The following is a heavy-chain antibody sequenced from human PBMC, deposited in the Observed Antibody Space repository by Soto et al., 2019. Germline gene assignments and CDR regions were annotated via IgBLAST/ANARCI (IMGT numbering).Heavy chain of an antibody. J-gene: IGHJ4*02. V-gene: IGHV1-18*01. CDR1: GYAFTNFD. D-gene: IGHD3-16*02. Sequence: QVQLVQSGAEVKKPGASVKVSCKTSGYAFTNFDISWVRQAPGQGLEWMGWISPYNGDTNYAQTFEGRVTMTTDTSTTTAYMALRSLRSDDTAVYYCARYRSTGDYWGQGTLVTVSS. CDR2: ISPYNGDT. CDR3: ARYRSTGDY.